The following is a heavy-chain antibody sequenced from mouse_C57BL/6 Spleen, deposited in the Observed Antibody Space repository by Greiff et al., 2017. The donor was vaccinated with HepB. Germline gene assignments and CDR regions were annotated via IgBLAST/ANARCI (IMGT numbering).Heavy chain of an antibody. CDR2: IYPGDGDT. CDR3: ASIYYYGSKGKNYAMDY. D-gene: IGHD1-1*01. J-gene: IGHJ4*01. Sequence: QVQLQQSGAELVKPGASVKISCKASGYAFSSYWMNWVKQRPGKGLEWIGQIYPGDGDTNYNGKFKGKATLTADKSSSTAYMQLSSLTSEDSAVYFCASIYYYGSKGKNYAMDYWGQGTSVTVSS. V-gene: IGHV1-80*01. CDR1: GYAFSSYW.